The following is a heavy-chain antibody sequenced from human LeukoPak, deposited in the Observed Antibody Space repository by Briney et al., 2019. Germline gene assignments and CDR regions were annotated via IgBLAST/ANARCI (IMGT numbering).Heavy chain of an antibody. D-gene: IGHD6-19*01. CDR2: INPSGGST. Sequence: ASVKVSCKASGYTFTSYYMHWVRQAPGQGLEWMGIINPSGGSTSYAQKFQGRVTMTRDTSTSTVYMELSSLRSEDSAVYYCARETSSMVAVAGTPGDYWGQGTLVTVSS. CDR1: GYTFTSYY. V-gene: IGHV1-46*01. CDR3: ARETSSMVAVAGTPGDY. J-gene: IGHJ4*02.